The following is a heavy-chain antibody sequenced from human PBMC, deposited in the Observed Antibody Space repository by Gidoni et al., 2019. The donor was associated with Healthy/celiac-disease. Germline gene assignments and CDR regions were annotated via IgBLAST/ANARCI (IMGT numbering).Heavy chain of an antibody. CDR1: GFTFSSYA. CDR3: ALERGSSSWTEPWDY. CDR2: ISGIGGST. D-gene: IGHD6-13*01. Sequence: EVQLLESGGGLVQPGGSLRLSCAASGFTFSSYAMSWVRQAPGKGLEWVSAISGIGGSTYYADSVKGRFTISRDNSKNTLYLQMNSLRAEDTAVYYCALERGSSSWTEPWDYWGQGTLVTVSS. V-gene: IGHV3-23*01. J-gene: IGHJ4*02.